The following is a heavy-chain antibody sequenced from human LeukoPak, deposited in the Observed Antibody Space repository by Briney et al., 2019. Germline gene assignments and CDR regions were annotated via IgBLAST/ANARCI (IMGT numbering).Heavy chain of an antibody. V-gene: IGHV3-43*01. CDR3: AKDADWSFDY. D-gene: IGHD3-9*01. CDR1: GFTFDDYT. J-gene: IGHJ4*02. CDR2: ISWDGGST. Sequence: GGSLRLSCAASGFTFDDYTMHWVRQAPGEGLEWVSLISWDGGSTYYADSVKGRFTISRDNSKNSLYLQMNSLRTEDTALYYCAKDADWSFDYWGQGTLVTVSS.